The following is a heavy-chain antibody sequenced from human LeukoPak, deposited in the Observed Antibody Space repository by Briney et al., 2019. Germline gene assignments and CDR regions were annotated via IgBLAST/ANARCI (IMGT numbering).Heavy chain of an antibody. V-gene: IGHV3-48*03. CDR3: ARRTYVDY. CDR2: ISTSGGST. CDR1: GFTSGNYD. J-gene: IGHJ4*02. Sequence: PGGSLRLSCAASGFTSGNYDMIWVGRAQGKGLEWVSYISTSGGSTNYADSVKGRFTISRDNAKNSLYLQMNSLRAEDTALYYCARRTYVDYWGQGTLVTVSS. D-gene: IGHD3-16*01.